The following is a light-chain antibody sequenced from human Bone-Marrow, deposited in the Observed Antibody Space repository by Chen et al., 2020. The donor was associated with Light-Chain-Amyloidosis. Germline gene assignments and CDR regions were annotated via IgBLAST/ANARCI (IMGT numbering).Light chain of an antibody. J-gene: IGKJ4*01. CDR3: QQYGTSPLT. CDR2: GSS. Sequence: EIVLTQSPGTLSLSPGEGANLSCRASQTISSNYLTWYQQKFGQAPRLLTYGSSSRATGIPDRFTGSGSGTDFTLTINRLEPEDFAMYYCQQYGTSPLTFGGGTKVESK. V-gene: IGKV3-20*01. CDR1: QTISSNY.